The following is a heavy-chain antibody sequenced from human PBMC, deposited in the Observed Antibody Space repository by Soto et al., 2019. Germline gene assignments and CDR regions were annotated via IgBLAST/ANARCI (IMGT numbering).Heavy chain of an antibody. CDR3: ARTRFGAVAGT. Sequence: QVQLVQSGAEVKKPGASVKVSCKASGYTFTSYDIHWVRRATGQGPEWMGWMNPYSGNTVYAQKFQGRVTMTRNTSMCTAYMELSSLRSEDTAVYYCARTRFGAVAGTWGQGTLVTVSS. J-gene: IGHJ5*02. CDR1: GYTFTSYD. CDR2: MNPYSGNT. D-gene: IGHD6-19*01. V-gene: IGHV1-8*01.